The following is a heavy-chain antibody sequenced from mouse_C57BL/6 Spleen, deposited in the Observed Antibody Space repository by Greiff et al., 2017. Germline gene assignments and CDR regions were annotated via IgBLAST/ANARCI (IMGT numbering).Heavy chain of an antibody. Sequence: QVHVKQSGPELVKPGASVKLSCKASGYTFTSYDINWVKQRPGQGLEWIGWIYPRDGSTKYNEKFKGKATLTVDTSSSTAYMELHSLTSEDSAVYFCARGDHYYGSSYGYFDVWGTGTTVTVSS. CDR2: IYPRDGST. CDR1: GYTFTSYD. CDR3: ARGDHYYGSSYGYFDV. J-gene: IGHJ1*03. V-gene: IGHV1-85*01. D-gene: IGHD1-1*01.